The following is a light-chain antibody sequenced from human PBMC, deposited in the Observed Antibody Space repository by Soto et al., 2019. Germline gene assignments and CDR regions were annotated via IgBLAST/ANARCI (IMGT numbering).Light chain of an antibody. CDR3: QQYSRSSYT. V-gene: IGKV1-5*03. J-gene: IGKJ2*01. CDR2: KTS. CDR1: QSTSSW. Sequence: DIQMTQSPSTLSASVGDRVTITCRASQSTSSWLAWYQQKPGKSPKLLIYKTSTLESGVPSRFSGSGGGTEFTLTLGCLQPDDFATYYCQQYSRSSYTFGQGTKLEIK.